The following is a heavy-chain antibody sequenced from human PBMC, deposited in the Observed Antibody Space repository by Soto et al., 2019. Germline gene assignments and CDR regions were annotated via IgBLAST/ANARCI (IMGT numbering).Heavy chain of an antibody. D-gene: IGHD6-13*01. CDR2: FDPEDGET. CDR3: ATIVVAQAAGGVWFDP. J-gene: IGHJ5*02. Sequence: QVQLVQSGAEVKKPGASVKVSCKVSGYTLTELSMHWVRQAPGKGLEWMGGFDPEDGETIYAEKFKGRVTMTADTSTDTANMELSSLRSEDTAVYYCATIVVAQAAGGVWFDPWGQGTLVTVSS. CDR1: GYTLTELS. V-gene: IGHV1-24*01.